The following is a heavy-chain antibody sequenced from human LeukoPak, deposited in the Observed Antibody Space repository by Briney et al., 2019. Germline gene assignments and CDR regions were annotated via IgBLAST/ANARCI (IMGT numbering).Heavy chain of an antibody. CDR1: GFTFGNYW. J-gene: IGHJ4*02. Sequence: PGGSLRLSCTTSGFTFGNYWMSWVRQAPGKGLEWVANIKQDGSEIHYVDPVKGRFTISRDNAKNSLYLQMNSLRADDTAVYFCAREGRDLDYWGQGALVTVSS. CDR3: AREGRDLDY. V-gene: IGHV3-7*03. CDR2: IKQDGSEI.